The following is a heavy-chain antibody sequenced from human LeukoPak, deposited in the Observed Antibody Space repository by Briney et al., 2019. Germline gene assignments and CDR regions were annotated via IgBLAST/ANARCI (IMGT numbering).Heavy chain of an antibody. D-gene: IGHD2-2*01. V-gene: IGHV3-30-3*02. J-gene: IGHJ4*02. CDR3: AKPGPGVVVVPAAMNFDY. CDR1: GFTFRTYT. CDR2: ISHDETHK. Sequence: GGSLRLSCAASGFTFRTYTMHWVRQAPGKGLEWVAVISHDETHKYYSDSVKGRFTISRDNSKSALYLQMNGMRGDDSAVYYCAKPGPGVVVVPAAMNFDYWGQGTLVTVS.